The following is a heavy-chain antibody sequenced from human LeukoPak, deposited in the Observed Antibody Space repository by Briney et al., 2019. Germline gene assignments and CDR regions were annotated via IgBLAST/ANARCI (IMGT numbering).Heavy chain of an antibody. Sequence: PGGSLRLSCVVSGFTFSNYWMDWVRQAPGKGLEWVAFISFDGSTAYYADSVQGRFTFSRDTSNNTLHLQMNSLRTEDTAVYYCASQTSIAAYFDSWGQGTLVTVSS. CDR3: ASQTSIAAYFDS. CDR1: GFTFSNYW. CDR2: ISFDGSTA. J-gene: IGHJ4*02. D-gene: IGHD2-21*01. V-gene: IGHV3-30*03.